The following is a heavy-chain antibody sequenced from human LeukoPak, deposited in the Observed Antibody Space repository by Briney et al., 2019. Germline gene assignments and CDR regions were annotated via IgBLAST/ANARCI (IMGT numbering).Heavy chain of an antibody. D-gene: IGHD2-2*01. V-gene: IGHV3-23*01. Sequence: GGSLRLSCAASGFTFTNYAMSWVRQAPGKGLEWVSGISGGGGSTYYADSVKGRFTISKDNSKNTLYLQMNSLRAEDTAVYYCAKSGCSGTGCYGLFSGWFDPWGQGTLVTVSS. CDR2: ISGGGGST. J-gene: IGHJ5*02. CDR3: AKSGCSGTGCYGLFSGWFDP. CDR1: GFTFTNYA.